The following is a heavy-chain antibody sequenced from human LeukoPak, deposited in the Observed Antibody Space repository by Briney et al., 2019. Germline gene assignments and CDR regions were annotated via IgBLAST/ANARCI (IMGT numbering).Heavy chain of an antibody. D-gene: IGHD3-16*01. Sequence: SETLSLTCTVSGGSISSGDYYWSWIRQPPGKGLEWIGYIYYSGSTYYNPSLKSRVTISVDTSKNQFSLKLSSVTAADTAVYYCARDSPPYDYVWGSYSDAFDIWGQGTMVTVSS. CDR3: ARDSPPYDYVWGSYSDAFDI. V-gene: IGHV4-30-4*02. CDR2: IYYSGST. CDR1: GGSISSGDYY. J-gene: IGHJ3*02.